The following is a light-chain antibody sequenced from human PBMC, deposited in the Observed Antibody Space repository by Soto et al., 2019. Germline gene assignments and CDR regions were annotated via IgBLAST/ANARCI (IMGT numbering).Light chain of an antibody. CDR2: GAS. CDR1: QSVSSSY. Sequence: EIVLTQSPGTLSLSPGERATLSCRASQSVSSSYLAWYQQKPGQAPRLLIYGASSRATGIPDRLSGSGSGTDFTLTISRLEPEAFAVYYCQQYGSSPRTFGQGTKVEIK. CDR3: QQYGSSPRT. V-gene: IGKV3-20*01. J-gene: IGKJ1*01.